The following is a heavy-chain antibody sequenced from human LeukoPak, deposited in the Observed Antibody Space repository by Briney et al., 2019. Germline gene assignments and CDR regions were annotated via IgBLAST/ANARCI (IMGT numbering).Heavy chain of an antibody. J-gene: IGHJ5*02. CDR2: IYPDDSDT. D-gene: IGHD5-12*01. Sequence: GESLKISCKGSGYSFTSYWIGWVRQTPGKGLEWMAIIYPDDSDTRYNPSFQGQIIISANKSISTAYLQWSSLKASDTAMYYCARRGYSGYEGAWFDPWGQGTLVTVSS. CDR3: ARRGYSGYEGAWFDP. CDR1: GYSFTSYW. V-gene: IGHV5-51*01.